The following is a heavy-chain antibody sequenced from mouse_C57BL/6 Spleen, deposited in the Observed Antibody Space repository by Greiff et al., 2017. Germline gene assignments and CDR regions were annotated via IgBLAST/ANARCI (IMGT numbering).Heavy chain of an antibody. V-gene: IGHV1-64*01. J-gene: IGHJ2*01. Sequence: VQLQQPGAELVKPGASVKLSCKASGYTFTSYWMHWVKQRPGQGLEWIGMIHPNSGSTNYNEKFKSKATLTVDKSSSTAYMQLSSLTSEDSAVYYCARGGGDYYGSSYSYYFDYWGQGTTLTVSS. CDR3: ARGGGDYYGSSYSYYFDY. CDR1: GYTFTSYW. D-gene: IGHD1-1*01. CDR2: IHPNSGST.